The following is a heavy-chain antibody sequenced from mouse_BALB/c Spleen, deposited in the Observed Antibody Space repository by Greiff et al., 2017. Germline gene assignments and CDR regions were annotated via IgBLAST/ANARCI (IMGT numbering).Heavy chain of an antibody. Sequence: EVQLVESGGGLVQPGGSLKLSCAASGFTFSSYTMSWVRQTPEKRLEWVAYISTGGGSTYYPDTVKGRFTISRDNAKNTLYLQMSSLKSGDTAMYYCARHPLITTAIYAMDYWGQGTSVTVSS. D-gene: IGHD1-2*01. CDR2: ISTGGGST. V-gene: IGHV5-12-2*01. J-gene: IGHJ4*01. CDR3: ARHPLITTAIYAMDY. CDR1: GFTFSSYT.